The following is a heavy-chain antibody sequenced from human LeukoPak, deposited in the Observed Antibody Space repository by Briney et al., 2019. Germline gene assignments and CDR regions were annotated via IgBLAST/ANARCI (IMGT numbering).Heavy chain of an antibody. CDR3: ARHVTAALAYYGSGSYQPFDY. Sequence: SETLSLTCTVSGGSISSYYWSWIRQPPGKGLEWIGCIYYSESTNYNPSFKSRVTISVDTSKNQFSLKLSSVTAADTAVYYCARHVTAALAYYGSGSYQPFDYWGQGTLVTVSS. CDR2: IYYSEST. CDR1: GGSISSYY. J-gene: IGHJ4*02. D-gene: IGHD3-10*01. V-gene: IGHV4-59*08.